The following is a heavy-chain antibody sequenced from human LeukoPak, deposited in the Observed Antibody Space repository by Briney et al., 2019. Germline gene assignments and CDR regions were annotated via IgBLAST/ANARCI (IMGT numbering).Heavy chain of an antibody. J-gene: IGHJ4*02. CDR3: AGDGYSSSGGTKTFDY. D-gene: IGHD6-13*01. Sequence: GGSLRLSCAASGFTFSSYGMHWVRQAPGKGLVWVSRINSDGSSTSYADSVKGRFTISRDNAKNTLYLQMNSLRAEDTAVYYCAGDGYSSSGGTKTFDYWGQGTLVTVSS. V-gene: IGHV3-74*01. CDR2: INSDGSST. CDR1: GFTFSSYG.